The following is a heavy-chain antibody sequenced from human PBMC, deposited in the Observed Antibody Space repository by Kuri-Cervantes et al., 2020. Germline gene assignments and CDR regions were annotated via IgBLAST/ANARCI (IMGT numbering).Heavy chain of an antibody. V-gene: IGHV1-18*01. D-gene: IGHD6-13*01. CDR1: GYTFTGYY. Sequence: ASVKVSCKASGYTFTGYYIHWVRQAPGQGLEWMGWISAYNGDTNYAQKLQGRVTMTTDTSTSTAYMELRSLRSDDTAVYYCAKAQQQLDHFTNFFHYWGQGALVTVSS. CDR2: ISAYNGDT. J-gene: IGHJ4*02. CDR3: AKAQQQLDHFTNFFHY.